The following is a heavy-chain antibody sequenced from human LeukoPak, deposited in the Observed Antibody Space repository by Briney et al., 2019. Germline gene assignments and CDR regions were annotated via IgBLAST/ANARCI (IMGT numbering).Heavy chain of an antibody. Sequence: MPSETLSLTCTVSGGSISSYYWSWIRQPPGKGLEWVGYIYYSGSTNYNPSLKSRVTISVDTSKNQFPLKLSSVTAADTAVYYCARSYYSSWHFDYWGQGTLVTVSS. CDR2: IYYSGST. CDR3: ARSYYSSWHFDY. D-gene: IGHD6-13*01. J-gene: IGHJ4*02. V-gene: IGHV4-59*08. CDR1: GGSISSYY.